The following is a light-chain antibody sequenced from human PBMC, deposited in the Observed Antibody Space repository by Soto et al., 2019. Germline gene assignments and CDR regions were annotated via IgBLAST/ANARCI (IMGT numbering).Light chain of an antibody. CDR3: SSHTSSSTRV. CDR2: EVT. Sequence: QSVLTQPASVSGSPGQSIAISCTGTFSDVGGYDYVSWYQQHPDKAPKLMIYEVTKRPSGVSNRFSGSKSGNTASLTISGLQPEDEADYYCSSHTSSSTRVFGSGTKATVL. V-gene: IGLV2-14*01. CDR1: FSDVGGYDY. J-gene: IGLJ1*01.